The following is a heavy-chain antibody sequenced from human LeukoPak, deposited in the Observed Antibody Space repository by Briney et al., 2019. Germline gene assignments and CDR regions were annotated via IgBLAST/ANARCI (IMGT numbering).Heavy chain of an antibody. Sequence: GASVKVSCKASGYTFTGYYMHWVRQAPGQGLEWMGRINPNSGGTNYAQKFQGRVTMTRDTSISTAYMELSRLGSDDTAVYYCARDRLEGNYYDSSGYQTFDYWGQGTLVTVSS. V-gene: IGHV1-2*06. CDR1: GYTFTGYY. CDR2: INPNSGGT. CDR3: ARDRLEGNYYDSSGYQTFDY. D-gene: IGHD3-22*01. J-gene: IGHJ4*02.